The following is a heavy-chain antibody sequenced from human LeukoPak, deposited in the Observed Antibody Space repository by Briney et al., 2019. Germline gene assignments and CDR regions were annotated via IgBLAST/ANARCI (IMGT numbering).Heavy chain of an antibody. J-gene: IGHJ4*02. CDR2: ISLDGSNK. Sequence: GGSLRLSCAASRFTFSSYAMHWVRQAPGKGLEWVAVISLDGSNKYYADSVKGRFTISRDNSKNTLYLQMNSLRAEDTAVYYCARDRVGATDYFDYWGQGTLVTVSS. D-gene: IGHD1-26*01. CDR1: RFTFSSYA. V-gene: IGHV3-30*04. CDR3: ARDRVGATDYFDY.